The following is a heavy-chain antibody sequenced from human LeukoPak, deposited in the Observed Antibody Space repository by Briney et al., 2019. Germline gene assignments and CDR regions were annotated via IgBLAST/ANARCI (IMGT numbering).Heavy chain of an antibody. CDR2: IIPIFGTA. J-gene: IGHJ4*02. Sequence: GASVKVSCKASGGTFSSYAISWVRQAPGQGLEWMRGIIPIFGTANYAQKFQGRVTITTDESTSTAYMELSSLRSEDTAVYYCARGDSRYYYDSSGYLDYWGQGTLVTVSS. CDR3: ARGDSRYYYDSSGYLDY. D-gene: IGHD3-22*01. CDR1: GGTFSSYA. V-gene: IGHV1-69*05.